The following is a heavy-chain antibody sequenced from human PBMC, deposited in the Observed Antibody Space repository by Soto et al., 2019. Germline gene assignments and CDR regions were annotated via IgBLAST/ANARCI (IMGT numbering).Heavy chain of an antibody. CDR2: IYHSGST. Sequence: SETLSLTCAVSGYSISSGYYWGWIRQPPGKGLEWIGSIYHSGSTYYNPSLKSRVTISVDTSKNQFSLKLRSVTAADTTVYYCARDLGITFGGVIVTRLAFDIWGQGTMVTVSS. CDR3: ARDLGITFGGVIVTRLAFDI. CDR1: GYSISSGYY. V-gene: IGHV4-38-2*02. D-gene: IGHD3-16*02. J-gene: IGHJ3*02.